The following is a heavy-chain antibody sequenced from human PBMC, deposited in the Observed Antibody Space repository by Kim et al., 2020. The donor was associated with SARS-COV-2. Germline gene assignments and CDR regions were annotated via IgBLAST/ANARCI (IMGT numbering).Heavy chain of an antibody. D-gene: IGHD4-17*01. V-gene: IGHV3-13*01. Sequence: GGSLRLSCAASGFTFSSYDMHWVRQATGKGLEWVSAIGTAGDTYYPGSVKGRFTISRENAKNSLYLQMNSLRAGDTAVYYCARGKTTSGMDVWGQGTTVTVSS. CDR2: IGTAGDT. CDR1: GFTFSSYD. CDR3: ARGKTTSGMDV. J-gene: IGHJ6*02.